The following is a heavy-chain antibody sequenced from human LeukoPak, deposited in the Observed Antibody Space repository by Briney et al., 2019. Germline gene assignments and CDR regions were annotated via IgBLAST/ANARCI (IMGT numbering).Heavy chain of an antibody. Sequence: PSETLSLTCAVSGGSISSGGYPWSWIRQPPGKGLEWIGYIYHSGSTYYNPSLKSRVTISVDRSKNQFSLKLSSVTAADTAVYYCARNSNPLYYGMDVWGQGTTVTVSS. CDR3: ARNSNPLYYGMDV. V-gene: IGHV4-30-2*01. CDR2: IYHSGST. CDR1: GGSISSGGYP. J-gene: IGHJ6*02. D-gene: IGHD4-11*01.